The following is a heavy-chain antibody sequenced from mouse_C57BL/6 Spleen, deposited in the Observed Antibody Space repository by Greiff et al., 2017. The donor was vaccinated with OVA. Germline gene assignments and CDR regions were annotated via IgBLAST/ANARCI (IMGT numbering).Heavy chain of an antibody. V-gene: IGHV5-16*01. J-gene: IGHJ4*01. CDR1: GFTFSDYY. CDR3: AREGRYYYAMDY. CDR2: INYDGSST. D-gene: IGHD3-3*01. Sequence: DVKLVESEGGLVQPGSSMKLSCTASGFTFSDYYMAWVRQVPEKGLEWVANINYDGSSTYYLDSLKSRFIISRDNAKNILYLQMSSLKSEDTATYYCAREGRYYYAMDYWGQGTSVTVSS.